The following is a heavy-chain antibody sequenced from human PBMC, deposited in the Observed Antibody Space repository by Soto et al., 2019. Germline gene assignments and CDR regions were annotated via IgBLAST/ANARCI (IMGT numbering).Heavy chain of an antibody. CDR3: ARERLSIAAAGISYYGMDV. J-gene: IGHJ6*02. Sequence: TLSLTCAVSGVSISSSNWWSWVRQPPGKGLEWIGEIYHSGSTNYNPSLKSRVTISVDKSKNQFSLKLSSVTAADTAVYYCARERLSIAAAGISYYGMDVWGQGTTVTVSS. D-gene: IGHD6-13*01. CDR1: GVSISSSNW. CDR2: IYHSGST. V-gene: IGHV4-4*02.